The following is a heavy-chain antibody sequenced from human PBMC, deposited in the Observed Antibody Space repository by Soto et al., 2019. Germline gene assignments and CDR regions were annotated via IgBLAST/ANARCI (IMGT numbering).Heavy chain of an antibody. CDR1: GFTFSSYA. CDR2: ISGSGGST. V-gene: IGHV3-23*01. CDR3: AKVDPKYYYDSSGYFDY. Sequence: LGGSLRLSCAASGFTFSSYAMSWVRQAPGKGLEWVSAISGSGGSTYYADSVKGRFTISRDNSKNTLYLQMNSLRAEDTAVYYCAKVDPKYYYDSSGYFDYWGQGTLVTVS. J-gene: IGHJ4*02. D-gene: IGHD3-22*01.